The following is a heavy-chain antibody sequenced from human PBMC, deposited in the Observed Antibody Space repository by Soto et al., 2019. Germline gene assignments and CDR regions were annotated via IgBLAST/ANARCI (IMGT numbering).Heavy chain of an antibody. V-gene: IGHV1-69*12. CDR2: IIPVFGTA. J-gene: IGHJ6*01. CDR3: SRGDATKIVVTTYYGMDV. D-gene: IGHD4-17*01. CDR1: GGTLRNYG. Sequence: QVQLVQSGAEVKKPGSSVRVSCKASGGTLRNYGISWVRQAPGQGLEWMGGIIPVFGTANYAQKFQGRVTITADESTSTVYMDVTSLRSEDTDVDYCSRGDATKIVVTTYYGMDVW.